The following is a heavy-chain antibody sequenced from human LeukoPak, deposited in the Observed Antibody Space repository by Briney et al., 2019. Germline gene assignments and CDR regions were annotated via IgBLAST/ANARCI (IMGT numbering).Heavy chain of an antibody. Sequence: TGGSLRLSCAASGFTFSNYAMSWVRQAPGKGLEWVSTLSGTGGSTYYADSVKGRFTISRDNSKNTLYLQVSSLRAEDTAIYYCAKDRTVGASYWYFDLWGRGTLVTVSS. CDR1: GFTFSNYA. V-gene: IGHV3-23*01. CDR2: LSGTGGST. D-gene: IGHD1-26*01. CDR3: AKDRTVGASYWYFDL. J-gene: IGHJ2*01.